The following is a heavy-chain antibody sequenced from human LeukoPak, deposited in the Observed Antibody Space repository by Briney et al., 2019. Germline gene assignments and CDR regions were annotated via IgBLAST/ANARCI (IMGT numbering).Heavy chain of an antibody. V-gene: IGHV3-21*01. D-gene: IGHD6-13*01. CDR3: ARAGNAAGTLNFDY. CDR1: GFTFSSYS. CDR2: ISSSSSYI. Sequence: PGGSLRLSCAASGFTFSSYSMNWVRQAPGKGLEWVSSISSSSSYIYYADSVKGRFTISRDNAKNSLYLQMNSLRAEDTAVYYCARAGNAAGTLNFDYWGQGTLVTVSS. J-gene: IGHJ4*02.